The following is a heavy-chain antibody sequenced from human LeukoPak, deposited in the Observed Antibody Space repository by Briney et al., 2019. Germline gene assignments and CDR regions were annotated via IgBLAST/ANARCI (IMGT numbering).Heavy chain of an antibody. J-gene: IGHJ6*02. CDR1: GGSISSDIW. CDR2: IHHSGTT. V-gene: IGHV4-4*02. Sequence: PSETLSLTCAVSGGSISSDIWWSWVRQPPGKGLEWIGEIHHSGTTAFKPSLKSRVIMSVDTSTNHFSLKLSSVTAADTAVYYCARLEKTYGDRYYYYYGMDVWGQGTTVTVSS. CDR3: ARLEKTYGDRYYYYYGMDV. D-gene: IGHD4-17*01.